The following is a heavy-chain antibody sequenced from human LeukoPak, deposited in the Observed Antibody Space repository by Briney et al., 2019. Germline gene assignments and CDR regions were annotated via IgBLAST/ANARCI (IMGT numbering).Heavy chain of an antibody. J-gene: IGHJ4*02. CDR2: ISGSGGGA. D-gene: IGHD6-19*01. CDR1: GFTFSSFE. Sequence: GGSLRLSCAASGFTFSSFEMSWVRQAPGKGLEWVSAISGSGGGAYYADSVKGRFTISRDNSRNSLSLQMNSLGAEDTALYYCAKTGYSSGWYRIWDYWGQGTLVTVSS. CDR3: AKTGYSSGWYRIWDY. V-gene: IGHV3-23*01.